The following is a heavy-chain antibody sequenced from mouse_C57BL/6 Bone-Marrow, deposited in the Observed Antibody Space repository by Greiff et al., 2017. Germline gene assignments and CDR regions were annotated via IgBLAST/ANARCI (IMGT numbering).Heavy chain of an antibody. CDR1: GFTFSDYG. CDR3: TRQGDYYSNYGGVYLDY. D-gene: IGHD2-5*01. V-gene: IGHV5-15*01. J-gene: IGHJ2*01. Sequence: EVKVVESGGGLVQPGGSLKLSCAASGFTFSDYGMAWVRQAPRKGPEWVAFISNLAYSIYYADTVTGRFNISRENDKNTLYLEMSSLRSEDTAMYYCTRQGDYYSNYGGVYLDYWGQGTTLTVSS. CDR2: ISNLAYSI.